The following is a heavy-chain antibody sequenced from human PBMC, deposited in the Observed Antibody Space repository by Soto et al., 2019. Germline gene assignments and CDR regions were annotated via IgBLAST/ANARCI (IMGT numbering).Heavy chain of an antibody. CDR3: ARHQYYYDSSGYTLDY. Sequence: SETLSLTCTVSGGSMSSSTYYWGWIRQPPGKGLEWIGSVYYSGSTYYNPSLKSRVTISVDTSNNQFSLKLNSVTAADTAVYYCARHQYYYDSSGYTLDYWGQGTLVTVSS. J-gene: IGHJ4*02. V-gene: IGHV4-39*01. CDR2: VYYSGST. CDR1: GGSMSSSTYY. D-gene: IGHD3-22*01.